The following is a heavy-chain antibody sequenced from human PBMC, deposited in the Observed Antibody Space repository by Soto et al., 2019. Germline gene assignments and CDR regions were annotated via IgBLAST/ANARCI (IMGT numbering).Heavy chain of an antibody. CDR3: ARGSGAFDSGGYHPDYHLDY. D-gene: IGHD3-22*01. V-gene: IGHV1-69*13. J-gene: IGHJ4*02. CDR2: TIPIFGTA. Sequence: SVKVSCKASGGTFSSYAISWVRQAPGQGLEWMGGTIPIFGTANYAQKFQGRVTITADESTSTAYMELSSLRSEDTAVYYCARGSGAFDSGGYHPDYHLDYWGPGTLVTVSS. CDR1: GGTFSSYA.